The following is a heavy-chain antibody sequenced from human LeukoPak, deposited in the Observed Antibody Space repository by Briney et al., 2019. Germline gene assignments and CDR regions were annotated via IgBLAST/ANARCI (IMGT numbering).Heavy chain of an antibody. CDR2: INHSGST. Sequence: PSETLSLTCAVYGGSFSGYYWSWIRQPPGKGLEWIGEINHSGSTNYNPSLKSRVTISVDTSKNQFSLKLSSVTAADTAAYYCATGWKLDYWGQGTLVTVSS. CDR1: GGSFSGYY. D-gene: IGHD2-15*01. V-gene: IGHV4-34*01. J-gene: IGHJ4*02. CDR3: ATGWKLDY.